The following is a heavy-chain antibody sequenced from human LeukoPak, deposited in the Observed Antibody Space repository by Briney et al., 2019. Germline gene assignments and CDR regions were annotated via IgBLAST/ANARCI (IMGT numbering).Heavy chain of an antibody. D-gene: IGHD3-22*01. CDR2: MNPNSGNT. V-gene: IGHV1-8*02. J-gene: IGHJ4*02. Sequence: GASVKVSCKASGYTFTSYGISWVRQAPGQRLEWMGWMNPNSGNTGYAQKFQGRVTMTRNTSISTAYMELSSLRPEDTAVYYCARGSDYYDSSGYYCWGQGTLVTVSS. CDR1: GYTFTSYG. CDR3: ARGSDYYDSSGYYC.